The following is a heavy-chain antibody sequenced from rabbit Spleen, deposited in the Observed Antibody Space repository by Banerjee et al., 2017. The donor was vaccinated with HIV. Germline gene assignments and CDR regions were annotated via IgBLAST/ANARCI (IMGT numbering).Heavy chain of an antibody. Sequence: QEQLEESGGGLVKPEGSLTLTCTASGFSFTNKDVMCWVRQAPGKGLEWIGCIYTGNVKTYYASWAKGRFTISKTSSTTVTLQMTSLTVADTATYFCARDTASSFSSYGMDLWGPGTLVTVS. CDR3: ARDTASSFSSYGMDL. D-gene: IGHD8-1*01. CDR1: GFSFTNKDV. V-gene: IGHV1S45*01. J-gene: IGHJ6*01. CDR2: IYTGNVKT.